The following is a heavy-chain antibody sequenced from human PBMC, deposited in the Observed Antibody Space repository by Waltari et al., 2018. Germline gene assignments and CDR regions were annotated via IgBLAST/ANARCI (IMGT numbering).Heavy chain of an antibody. D-gene: IGHD1-26*01. CDR1: GYPFTDYS. CDR3: ASGGGSYTPLGY. CDR2: VDPEDGET. Sequence: EVQRVQSGAEVKKPGATVKIPCKVSGYPFTDYSMHWIQQAPGKGLEWMGLVDPEDGETIYAEKFQGRVTITADTSTDTAYMELSSLRSEDTAVYYCASGGGSYTPLGYWGQGTLVTVSS. J-gene: IGHJ4*02. V-gene: IGHV1-69-2*01.